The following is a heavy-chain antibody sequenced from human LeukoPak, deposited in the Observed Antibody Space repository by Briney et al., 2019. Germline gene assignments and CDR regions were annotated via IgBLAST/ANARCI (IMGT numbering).Heavy chain of an antibody. D-gene: IGHD5-12*01. J-gene: IGHJ3*02. CDR1: GFTFSDYY. CDR2: ISSSGSTI. V-gene: IGHV3-11*01. CDR3: ARPLRSGSDAFDI. Sequence: PGGSLRLSCAASGFTFSDYYMSWIRQAPGKGLKWVSYISSSGSTIYCADSVKGRFTISRDNAKNSLYLQMNSLRAEDTAVYYCARPLRSGSDAFDIWGQGTMVTVSS.